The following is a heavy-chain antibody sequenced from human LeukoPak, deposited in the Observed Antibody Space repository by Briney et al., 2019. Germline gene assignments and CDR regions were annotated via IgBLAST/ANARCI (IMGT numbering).Heavy chain of an antibody. D-gene: IGHD3-3*01. CDR1: GGSISSSSYY. CDR3: ASGGYDFWSGYPFDY. J-gene: IGHJ4*02. Sequence: PSETLSLTCTVSGGSISSSSYYWGWIRQPPGKGLEWIGSIYYSGSTNYNPSLKSRVTISVDTSKNQFSLKLSSVTAADTAVYYCASGGYDFWSGYPFDYWGQGTLVTVSS. CDR2: IYYSGST. V-gene: IGHV4-39*07.